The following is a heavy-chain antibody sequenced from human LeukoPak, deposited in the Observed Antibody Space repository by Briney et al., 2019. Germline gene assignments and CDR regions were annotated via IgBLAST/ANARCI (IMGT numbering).Heavy chain of an antibody. V-gene: IGHV4-59*12. Sequence: SETLSLTCTVSGGSISSYYWSWIRQPPGKGLEWIGYIYYSGSTNYNPSLKSRVTMSVDTSKNQFSLKLSSVTAADTAVYYCARDYPTDILTGYPFDYWGQGTLVTVSS. CDR2: IYYSGST. CDR3: ARDYPTDILTGYPFDY. D-gene: IGHD3-9*01. CDR1: GGSISSYY. J-gene: IGHJ4*02.